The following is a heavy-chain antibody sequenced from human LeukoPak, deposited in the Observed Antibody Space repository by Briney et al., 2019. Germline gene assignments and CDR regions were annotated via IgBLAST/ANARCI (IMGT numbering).Heavy chain of an antibody. V-gene: IGHV3-11*01. CDR2: ISSSGSTI. CDR3: AKDYSGIAVAGTIY. CDR1: GFTFSDYY. J-gene: IGHJ4*02. Sequence: PGGSLRLSCAASGFTFSDYYMSWIRRAPGKGLEWVSYISSSGSTIYYADSVKGRFTISRDNSKNTLYLQMNSLRAEDTAVYYCAKDYSGIAVAGTIYWGQGTLVTVSS. D-gene: IGHD6-19*01.